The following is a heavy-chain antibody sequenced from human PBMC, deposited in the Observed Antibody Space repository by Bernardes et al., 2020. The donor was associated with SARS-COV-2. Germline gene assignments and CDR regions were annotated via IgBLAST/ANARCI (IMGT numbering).Heavy chain of an antibody. Sequence: GGSLRLWCAASGFTFSSYGMHWVRQAPGKGLEWVAFIRYDGSNKYYADSVKGRFTISRDNSKNTLYLQMNSLRAEDTAVYYCAKDLGYYDSSEDAFDIWGQGTMVTVSS. CDR3: AKDLGYYDSSEDAFDI. CDR1: GFTFSSYG. V-gene: IGHV3-30*02. D-gene: IGHD3-22*01. CDR2: IRYDGSNK. J-gene: IGHJ3*02.